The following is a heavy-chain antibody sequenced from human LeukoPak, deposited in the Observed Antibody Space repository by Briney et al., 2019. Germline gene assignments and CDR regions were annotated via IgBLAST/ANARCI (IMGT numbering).Heavy chain of an antibody. V-gene: IGHV1-18*01. Sequence: ASVNVSCKASGGTFSSYAISWVRQAPGQGLEWMGWISAYNGNTNYAQKLQGRATMTTDTSTSTAYMELRSLRSDDTAVYYCARDGLGSGTDDYWGQGTLVTVSS. D-gene: IGHD3-10*01. CDR1: GGTFSSYA. CDR2: ISAYNGNT. CDR3: ARDGLGSGTDDY. J-gene: IGHJ4*02.